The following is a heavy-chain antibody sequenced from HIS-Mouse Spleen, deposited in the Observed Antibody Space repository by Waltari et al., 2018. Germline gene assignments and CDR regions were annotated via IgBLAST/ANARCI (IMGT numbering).Heavy chain of an antibody. J-gene: IGHJ2*01. Sequence: QLQLQESGPGLVKPSETLSLTCTVSGGSISSSSYYWGWIRQPPGQGLEWIGSIYYSGMTCYNPSLKSRVTISVDTSKNQFSLKLSSVTAADTAVYYCARHNLNYWYFDLWGRGTLVTVSS. V-gene: IGHV4-39*01. CDR1: GGSISSSSYY. CDR3: ARHNLNYWYFDL. CDR2: IYYSGMT.